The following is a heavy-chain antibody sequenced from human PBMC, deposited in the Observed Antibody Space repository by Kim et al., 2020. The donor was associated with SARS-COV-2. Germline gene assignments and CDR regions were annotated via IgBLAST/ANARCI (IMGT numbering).Heavy chain of an antibody. V-gene: IGHV4-39*02. J-gene: IGHJ4*02. CDR2: MFSGGT. D-gene: IGHD3-10*01. Sequence: SETLSLTCIVSGDSIDMRKSYWGWIRQPPGKGLEWIGHMFSGGTYYNLSLRGRVSVSIDTSTNHFSLRLTYVTAADTAVYYCARVAANYLFDKWGQGALVTFSS. CDR1: GDSIDMRKSY. CDR3: ARVAANYLFDK.